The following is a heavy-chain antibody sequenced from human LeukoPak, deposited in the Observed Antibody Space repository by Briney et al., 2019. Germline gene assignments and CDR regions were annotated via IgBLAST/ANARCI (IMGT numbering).Heavy chain of an antibody. D-gene: IGHD6-13*01. J-gene: IGHJ4*02. CDR3: AKGGERIAAHGGGDY. CDR2: ISGSGGST. CDR1: GFTFSSYA. V-gene: IGHV3-23*01. Sequence: RPGGSLRLSCAASGFTFSSYAMSWVRQAPGKGLEWVSAISGSGGSTYYADSVKGRFTISRDNSKNTLYLQMNSLRAGDTAVYYCAKGGERIAAHGGGDYWGQGTLVTVSS.